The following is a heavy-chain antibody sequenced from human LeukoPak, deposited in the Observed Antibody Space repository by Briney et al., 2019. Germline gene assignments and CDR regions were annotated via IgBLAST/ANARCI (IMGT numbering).Heavy chain of an antibody. CDR3: ARVAARYAGMDV. Sequence: PSETLSLTCTVSGGSISSGDYYWSWIRQPPGKGLEWIGYIYYSGSTYYNPSLKSRVTISVDTSKNQFSLKLSSLTAADTAVYYCARVAARYAGMDVWGQGTTVTVSS. J-gene: IGHJ6*02. CDR1: GGSISSGDYY. CDR2: IYYSGST. V-gene: IGHV4-30-4*01. D-gene: IGHD6-6*01.